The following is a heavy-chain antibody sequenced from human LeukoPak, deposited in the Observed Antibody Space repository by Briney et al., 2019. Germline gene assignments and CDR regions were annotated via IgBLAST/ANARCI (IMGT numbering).Heavy chain of an antibody. J-gene: IGHJ4*02. Sequence: SETLSLTCTVSGGSISSYYWSWIRQPPGKGLEWIGYIYYSGSTNYNPSLRSRVTISVDTSKNQFSLKLGSVTAADTAVYYCAREGPNYDSSGYPPGSFDYWGQGTLVTVSS. D-gene: IGHD3-22*01. CDR2: IYYSGST. CDR1: GGSISSYY. CDR3: AREGPNYDSSGYPPGSFDY. V-gene: IGHV4-59*01.